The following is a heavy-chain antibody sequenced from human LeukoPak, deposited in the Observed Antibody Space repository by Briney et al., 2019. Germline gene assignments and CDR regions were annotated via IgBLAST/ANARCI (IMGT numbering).Heavy chain of an antibody. D-gene: IGHD3-16*02. V-gene: IGHV1-2*06. Sequence: GASVKVSCKASGYTFTGYYMHWVRQAPGQGLEWMGRINPNSGGTNYAQKFQGRVTMTRDTSISTAYMELSRLRSDDTAVYYCARFILNSIRPTDYWGQGTLVTVSS. CDR1: GYTFTGYY. J-gene: IGHJ4*02. CDR3: ARFILNSIRPTDY. CDR2: INPNSGGT.